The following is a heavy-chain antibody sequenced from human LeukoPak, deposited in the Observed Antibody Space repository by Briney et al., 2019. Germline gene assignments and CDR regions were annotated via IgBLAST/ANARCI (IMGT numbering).Heavy chain of an antibody. CDR3: ARGSVVAAALSSFDH. CDR1: GGTFSSYA. D-gene: IGHD6-13*01. V-gene: IGHV1-69*04. J-gene: IGHJ4*02. CDR2: IIPILGIA. Sequence: SVKDSCKASGGTFSSYAISWVRQAPGQGLEWMGRIIPILGIANYAQKFQGRVTITADKSTSTAYMELSSLRSEDTAVYYCARGSVVAAALSSFDHWGQGTLVTVSS.